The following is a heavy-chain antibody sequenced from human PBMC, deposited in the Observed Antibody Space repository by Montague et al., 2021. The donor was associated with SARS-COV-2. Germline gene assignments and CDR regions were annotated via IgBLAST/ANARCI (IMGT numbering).Heavy chain of an antibody. J-gene: IGHJ6*02. Sequence: TLSLTCTVSGGSLSSGGYYWSWIRQLPGKGLEWLGYFYYSGSTYYNPSLKSRVFISADMSKNQFFLNLTSMTAADAAVYYCARDLGRTGYYYGLDVWGQGTTVTVSS. CDR2: FYYSGST. CDR1: GGSLSSGGYY. CDR3: ARDLGRTGYYYGLDV. V-gene: IGHV4-31*03. D-gene: IGHD3/OR15-3a*01.